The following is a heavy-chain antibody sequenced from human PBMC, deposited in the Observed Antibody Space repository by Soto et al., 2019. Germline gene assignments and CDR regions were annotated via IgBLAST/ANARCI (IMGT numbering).Heavy chain of an antibody. CDR2: INSDGSST. CDR1: GFTFSSYW. J-gene: IGHJ6*02. D-gene: IGHD6-19*01. Sequence: GGSLRLSCAASGFTFSSYWMHWVRQAPGKGLVWVSRINSDGSSTSYADSVKGRFTISRDNAKNTLYLQMNSLRAEDTAVYYCARGYSSGWYYYYGMDVWGQGATVTVSS. CDR3: ARGYSSGWYYYYGMDV. V-gene: IGHV3-74*01.